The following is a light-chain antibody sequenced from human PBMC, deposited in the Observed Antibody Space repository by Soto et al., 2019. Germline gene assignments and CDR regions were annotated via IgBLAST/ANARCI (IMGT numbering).Light chain of an antibody. CDR2: AAS. J-gene: IGKJ1*01. CDR1: QVINNY. Sequence: DIQMTHSPSSLSASVCDIVTITCRASQVINNYLAWYRQKPGKVPELLIYAASTLQSGVPSRFSGSGSGTDFTHTISSLQPEDIATYYCQKYDSAPRTFGQGTKVDIK. V-gene: IGKV1-27*01. CDR3: QKYDSAPRT.